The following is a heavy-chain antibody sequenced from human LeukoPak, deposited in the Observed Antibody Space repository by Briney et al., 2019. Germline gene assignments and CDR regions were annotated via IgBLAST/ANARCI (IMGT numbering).Heavy chain of an antibody. V-gene: IGHV3-23*01. CDR1: GFTFSKYT. Sequence: GGSLRISCVASGFTFSKYTTSWVRQAPGKGLEWVSGIYGGGSGSTFYAESVKGRFTISRDNSKNTLYLQMNSLRDEDTAIYYCAKDFTPDGIWDIDYWGRGTLITVSS. CDR3: AKDFTPDGIWDIDY. CDR2: IYGGGSGST. D-gene: IGHD1-20*01. J-gene: IGHJ4*02.